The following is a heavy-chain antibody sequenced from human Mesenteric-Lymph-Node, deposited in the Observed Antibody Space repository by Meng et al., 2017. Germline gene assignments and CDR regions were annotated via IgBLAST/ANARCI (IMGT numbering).Heavy chain of an antibody. CDR2: INAYNGDT. V-gene: IGHV1-18*01. CDR1: GYTFTNYG. CDR3: ARVEVGITSGDY. J-gene: IGHJ4*02. Sequence: QAQMVQAGGEVKKPGPSVTASCEASGYTFTNYGITWVRQAPGQGLEWMGWINAYNGDTNYAQTLQGRVTMATDTSTSTAYMELRSLRSDDTAVYYCARVEVGITSGDYWGQGTLVTVSS. D-gene: IGHD1-26*01.